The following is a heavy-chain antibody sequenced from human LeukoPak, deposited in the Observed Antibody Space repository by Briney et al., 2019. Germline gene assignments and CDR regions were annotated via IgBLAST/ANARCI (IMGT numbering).Heavy chain of an antibody. D-gene: IGHD2-15*01. CDR2: INPSGGST. CDR1: GYTFTSYY. J-gene: IGHJ3*02. V-gene: IGHV1-46*01. Sequence: ASVKVSFKASGYTFTSYYMHWVRQAPGQGLEWMGIINPSGGSTSYAQKFQGRVTMTRDTSTSTVYMELSSLRSEDTAVYYCARWRWSDAFDIWGQGTMVTVSS. CDR3: ARWRWSDAFDI.